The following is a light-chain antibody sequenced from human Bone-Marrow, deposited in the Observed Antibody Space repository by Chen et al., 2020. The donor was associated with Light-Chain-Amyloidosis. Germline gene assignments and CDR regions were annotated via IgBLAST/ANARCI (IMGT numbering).Light chain of an antibody. V-gene: IGKV1-5*03. Sequence: DIQMTQSPSTLSASVGDRVTITCRASQSISSWLAWYQQKPGKAPKLLIYKASSLESGVPSRFSGSGSGTEFTLTISSLQPDDLATYYCQQYNSYLVTFGQGTKVEI. CDR3: QQYNSYLVT. CDR1: QSISSW. J-gene: IGKJ1*01. CDR2: KAS.